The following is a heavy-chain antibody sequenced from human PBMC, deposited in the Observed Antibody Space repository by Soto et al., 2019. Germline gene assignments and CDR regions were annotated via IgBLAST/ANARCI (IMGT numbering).Heavy chain of an antibody. CDR2: INPKSGGT. V-gene: IGHV1-2*04. CDR1: GYSFTDYH. Sequence: ASVKVSCKASGYSFTDYHIHWVRQAPGQGLEGLGRINPKSGGTSTAQKFQGWVTMTTDTSISTASMELTRLTSDDTAIYYCARGDSTDCSNGVCSFFYNHDMDVWGKGTPVTVYS. J-gene: IGHJ6*04. CDR3: ARGDSTDCSNGVCSFFYNHDMDV. D-gene: IGHD2-8*01.